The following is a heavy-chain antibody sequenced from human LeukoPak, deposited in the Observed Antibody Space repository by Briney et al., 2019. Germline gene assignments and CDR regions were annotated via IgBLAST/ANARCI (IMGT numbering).Heavy chain of an antibody. J-gene: IGHJ4*02. V-gene: IGHV4-59*01. Sequence: PSETLSLTCSISGGSISDYYWNWIRQPPGKGLEWIGYIYYSGSTTYNPSLKSRVTMSVDTSKHQFSLRLSSVTAADTAVYYCARGSWCSYTNCMLRPFDYWGQGSLVTVSS. D-gene: IGHD2-2*01. CDR1: GGSISDYY. CDR3: ARGSWCSYTNCMLRPFDY. CDR2: IYYSGST.